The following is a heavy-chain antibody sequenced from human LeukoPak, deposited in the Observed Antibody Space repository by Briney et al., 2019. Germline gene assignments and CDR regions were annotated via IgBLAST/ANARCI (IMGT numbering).Heavy chain of an antibody. CDR3: ARRTTGDDY. J-gene: IGHJ4*02. CDR1: GFTFSSYS. Sequence: GGSLRLSCAASGFTFSSYSMNWVRQAPGKGLEWVSYISSGSSYTSYADSVKGRFTISRDNAKNSLYLQRNSLRAEDTGVYYCARRTTGDDYWGQGTLVTVSS. V-gene: IGHV3-21*05. D-gene: IGHD4-17*01. CDR2: ISSGSSYT.